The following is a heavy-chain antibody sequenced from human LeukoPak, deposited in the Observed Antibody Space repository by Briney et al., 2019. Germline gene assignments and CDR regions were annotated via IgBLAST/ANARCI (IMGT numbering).Heavy chain of an antibody. CDR3: ARTYYDFWSDQYYYYYMDV. D-gene: IGHD3-3*01. J-gene: IGHJ6*03. Sequence: SETLSLTCTVSGGSISSYYWSWIRQPPGKGLEWIGYIYYSGSTNYNPSLKSRVTISVDTSKNQFSLKLSSVTAADTAVYYCARTYYDFWSDQYYYYYMDVWGKGTTVTVSS. CDR2: IYYSGST. V-gene: IGHV4-59*01. CDR1: GGSISSYY.